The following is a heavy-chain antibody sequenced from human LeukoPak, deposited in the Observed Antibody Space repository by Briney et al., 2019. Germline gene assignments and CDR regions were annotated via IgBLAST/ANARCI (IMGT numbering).Heavy chain of an antibody. Sequence: ASVKVSCKASGYTFTGYCMHWVRQAPGQGLEWMGWINPNSGGTNYAQKFQGRVTMTRDTSISTAYMELSRLRSDDTAVYYCARVPLYYYYGTDVWGQGTTVTVSS. CDR1: GYTFTGYC. CDR3: ARVPLYYYYGTDV. CDR2: INPNSGGT. J-gene: IGHJ6*02. V-gene: IGHV1-2*02.